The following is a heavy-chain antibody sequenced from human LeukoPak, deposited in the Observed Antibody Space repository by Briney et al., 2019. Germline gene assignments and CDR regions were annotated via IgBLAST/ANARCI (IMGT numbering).Heavy chain of an antibody. CDR1: GFSFSRFA. J-gene: IGHJ6*02. Sequence: GRSLRLSCAASGFSFSRFAMHWVRQCPGKGLEWVAVLSQGGSKNHVLESVRGRFTISRDNSENTLYLQMDSLRPEDTAVYFCAKGSDTPQPYDDTSGYRGYYYGMDVWGQGTTVTVSS. D-gene: IGHD3-22*01. CDR2: LSQGGSKN. CDR3: AKGSDTPQPYDDTSGYRGYYYGMDV. V-gene: IGHV3-30*18.